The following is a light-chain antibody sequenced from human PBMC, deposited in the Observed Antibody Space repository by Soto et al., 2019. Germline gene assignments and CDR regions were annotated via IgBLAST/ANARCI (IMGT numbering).Light chain of an antibody. J-gene: IGKJ4*01. V-gene: IGKV1-5*01. CDR2: HAS. Sequence: DLQMTQSPSTLSASVGDSVTITCLASQSLSSWLAWYQQKPGKAPKLLIYHASSLESAVPSRFIASGSDTDFYISIIILQPVEFATNCWDEDNRDSLTYGGGTKVEVK. CDR3: DEDNRDSLT. CDR1: QSLSSW.